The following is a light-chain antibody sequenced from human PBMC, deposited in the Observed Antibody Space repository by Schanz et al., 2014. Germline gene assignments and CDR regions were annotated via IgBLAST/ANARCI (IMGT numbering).Light chain of an antibody. J-gene: IGKJ2*01. Sequence: DIVMTQSPDSLPVSLGERATINCKSSQSVLYTSDSKNYLAWYQHKPGQPPKLLISWASTRESGVPDRFTGSGSGTEFTLTISSLQSEDFAVYYCQQYNNWPPYTFGQGTKLEIK. CDR3: QQYNNWPPYT. CDR2: WAS. CDR1: QSVLYTSDSKNY. V-gene: IGKV4-1*01.